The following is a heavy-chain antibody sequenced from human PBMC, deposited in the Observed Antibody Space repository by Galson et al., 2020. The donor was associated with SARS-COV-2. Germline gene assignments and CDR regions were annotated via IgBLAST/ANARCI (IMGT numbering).Heavy chain of an antibody. CDR3: AKRGDYFDISGYLFYFDH. V-gene: IGHV3-23*01. J-gene: IGHJ4*02. D-gene: IGHD3-22*01. Sequence: GESLKISCAASGFTFSMYAMAWVRQAPGKGLQWVSGFTDGGDAAYYADPVKGRFTISRDNSKNTLYLQMNSLRAEDTAVYYCAKRGDYFDISGYLFYFDHWGQGTLVTVSS. CDR2: FTDGGDAA. CDR1: GFTFSMYA.